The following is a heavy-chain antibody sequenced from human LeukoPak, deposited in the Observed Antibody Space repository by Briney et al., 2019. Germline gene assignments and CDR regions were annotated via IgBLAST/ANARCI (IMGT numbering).Heavy chain of an antibody. V-gene: IGHV4-30-4*08. Sequence: PSETLSLTCTVSGGSISSGDYYWSWIRQPPGKGLEWIGYIYYSGSTYYNPSLKSRVTISVDTSKNQFSLKLSSVTAADTAVYYCARVSHYDSSGYYYFDYWGQGTLVTVSS. J-gene: IGHJ4*02. CDR2: IYYSGST. D-gene: IGHD3-22*01. CDR3: ARVSHYDSSGYYYFDY. CDR1: GGSISSGDYY.